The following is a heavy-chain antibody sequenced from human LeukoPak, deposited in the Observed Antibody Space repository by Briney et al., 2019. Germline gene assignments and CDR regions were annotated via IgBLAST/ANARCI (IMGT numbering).Heavy chain of an antibody. V-gene: IGHV3-48*03. CDR2: ISSSGSNI. D-gene: IGHD3-10*02. CDR3: AELGITMIGGV. Sequence: PGGSLRLSCAASGFTFSSYELNWVRQAPGEGLERVSYISSSGSNIYYADSVKGRFTISRDNAKNSLYLQMNRLRAEDTAVYYCAELGITMIGGVWGKGTTVTISS. CDR1: GFTFSSYE. J-gene: IGHJ6*04.